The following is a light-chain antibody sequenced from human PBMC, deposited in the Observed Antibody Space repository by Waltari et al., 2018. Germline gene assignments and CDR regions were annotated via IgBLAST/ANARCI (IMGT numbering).Light chain of an antibody. CDR2: SAS. V-gene: IGKV1-39*01. Sequence: QTTQSPSSLSASVGDSVTITCRASQSISSYLNWDQQRPGKAPKLLISSASSLQSGVPSRFSGSGSGTDFTLTISSLQPEDIATYYCQHSYTTPRTFGPGSKVEIK. J-gene: IGKJ3*01. CDR1: QSISSY. CDR3: QHSYTTPRT.